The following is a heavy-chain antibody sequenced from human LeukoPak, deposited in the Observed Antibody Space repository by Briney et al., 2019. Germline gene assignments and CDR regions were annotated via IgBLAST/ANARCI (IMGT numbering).Heavy chain of an antibody. CDR2: IKQDGSEK. V-gene: IGHV3-7*01. CDR3: AREGRLLWFGEPNHRDYYYYYMDV. Sequence: GGSLRLSCAASGFTFSSYWMSWVRQAPGKGLEWVANIKQDGSEKYYVDSVKGRFTISRDNAKNTLYLQMNSLRAEDTAVYYCAREGRLLWFGEPNHRDYYYYYMDVWGKGTTVTVSS. CDR1: GFTFSSYW. J-gene: IGHJ6*03. D-gene: IGHD3-10*01.